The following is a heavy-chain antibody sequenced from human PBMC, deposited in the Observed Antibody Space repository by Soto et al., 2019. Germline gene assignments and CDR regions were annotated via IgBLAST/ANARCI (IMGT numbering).Heavy chain of an antibody. CDR3: VRKYPGTRPFDY. CDR1: GFTFNSYA. CDR2: IGTDGNT. Sequence: GGSLILSCAASGFTFNSYAMNWVRQAPGKGLAWVSAIGTDGNTYYANSVKGRFTISRDNSRTTLYLQMNSLRVEDTALYYCVRKYPGTRPFDYWGQGTLVTVSS. V-gene: IGHV3-23*01. D-gene: IGHD2-2*01. J-gene: IGHJ4*01.